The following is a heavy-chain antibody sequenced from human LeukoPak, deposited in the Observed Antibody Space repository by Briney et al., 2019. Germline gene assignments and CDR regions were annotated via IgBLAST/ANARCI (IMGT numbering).Heavy chain of an antibody. V-gene: IGHV4-39*07. J-gene: IGHJ4*02. D-gene: IGHD3-16*02. CDR3: SRAYFNYYVWGSYRSSGLSEFDY. Sequence: SETLSLTCTVSGGSISSSSYYWGWIRQPPGKGLEWIGSIYHSGNTYYNPSLKSRVTMSVDTAKNQFSLKLSSVTAADTAVYYCSRAYFNYYVWGSYRSSGLSEFDYWGQGTLVTVYS. CDR2: IYHSGNT. CDR1: GGSISSSSYY.